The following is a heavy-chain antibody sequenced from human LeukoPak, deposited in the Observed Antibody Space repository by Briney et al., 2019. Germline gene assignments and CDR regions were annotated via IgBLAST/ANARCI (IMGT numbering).Heavy chain of an antibody. CDR2: IFYSGRT. Sequence: SETLSLTCTVSGGSISSSSYYWGWIRQPPGKGLEWIGSIFYSGRTYYNPSLQSRVTISVDTSKNQFSLNLSSVTAADTAVYYCARAGDFWSGYYHFDYWGQGTLVTVSS. CDR1: GGSISSSSYY. D-gene: IGHD3-3*01. V-gene: IGHV4-39*07. J-gene: IGHJ4*02. CDR3: ARAGDFWSGYYHFDY.